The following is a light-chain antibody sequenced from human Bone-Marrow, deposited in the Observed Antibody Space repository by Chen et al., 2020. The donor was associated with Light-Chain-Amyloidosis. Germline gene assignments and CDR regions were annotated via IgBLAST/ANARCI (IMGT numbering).Light chain of an antibody. CDR1: SSDVGGDNH. CDR3: SSYTITNTLL. V-gene: IGLV2-14*01. J-gene: IGLJ1*01. Sequence: QSALTQPASVSGSPGQSITISCTGTSSDVGGDNHVSWYQQHPDKAPKLMIYEVTNRPSWVPDRFSGSKSDNTASLTISGLQTEDEADYFCSSYTITNTLLFGSGTRVTVL. CDR2: EVT.